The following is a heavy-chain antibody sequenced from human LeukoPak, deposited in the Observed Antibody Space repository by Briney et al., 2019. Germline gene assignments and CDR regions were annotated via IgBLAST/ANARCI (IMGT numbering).Heavy chain of an antibody. V-gene: IGHV4-4*07. D-gene: IGHD3-10*01. J-gene: IGHJ4*02. Sequence: SETLSLTCTVSGGSISSYYWSWIRQPAGKGLEWIGRIYTSGSTNYNPSLKSRVTMSVDTSKNQFSLKLSSVTAADTAVCYCARDAAGGFGEYYFDYWGQGTLVTVSS. CDR3: ARDAAGGFGEYYFDY. CDR2: IYTSGST. CDR1: GGSISSYY.